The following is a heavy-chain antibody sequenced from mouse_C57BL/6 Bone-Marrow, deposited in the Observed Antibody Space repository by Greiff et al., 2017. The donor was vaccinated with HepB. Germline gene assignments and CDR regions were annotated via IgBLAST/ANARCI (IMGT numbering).Heavy chain of an antibody. D-gene: IGHD2-2*01. CDR1: GFTFSDYY. J-gene: IGHJ4*01. CDR2: ISNGGGST. V-gene: IGHV5-12*01. CDR3: ARQDYGYDVDYAMDY. Sequence: EVKLVESGGCLVQPGGSLKLSCAASGFTFSDYYMYWVRQTPEKRLEWVAYISNGGGSTYYPDTVKGRFTISRDNAKNTLYLQMSRLKSEDTAMYYCARQDYGYDVDYAMDYWGQGTSVTVSS.